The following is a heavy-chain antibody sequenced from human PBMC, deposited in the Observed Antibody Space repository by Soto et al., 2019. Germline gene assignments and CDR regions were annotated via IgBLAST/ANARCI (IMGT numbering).Heavy chain of an antibody. CDR2: IYYSGST. Sequence: PSETLSLTCPVSGGSISSYYWSWIRQPPGKGLEWIGYIYYSGSTNYNPSLKSRVTISVDTSKNQFSLKLSSVTAADTAVYYCARSLWFGVNYYYYYMDVWGKGTTVTVSS. V-gene: IGHV4-59*08. CDR1: GGSISSYY. D-gene: IGHD3-10*01. CDR3: ARSLWFGVNYYYYYMDV. J-gene: IGHJ6*03.